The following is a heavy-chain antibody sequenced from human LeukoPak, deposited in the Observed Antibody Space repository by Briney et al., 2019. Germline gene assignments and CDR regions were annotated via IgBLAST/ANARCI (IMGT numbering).Heavy chain of an antibody. J-gene: IGHJ2*01. CDR1: GFTFSSYS. CDR3: ARGRHYGSGSYSGDFDL. D-gene: IGHD3-10*01. CDR2: INWNGGST. Sequence: GGSLRLSCAASGFTFSSYSMNWVRQAPGKGLEWVSGINWNGGSTGYADSVKGRFTISRDNAKNSLYLQMNSLRVEDTALYYCARGRHYGSGSYSGDFDLWGRGTLVTVSS. V-gene: IGHV3-20*04.